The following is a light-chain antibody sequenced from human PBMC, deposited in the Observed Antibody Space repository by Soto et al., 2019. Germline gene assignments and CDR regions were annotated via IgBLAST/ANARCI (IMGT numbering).Light chain of an antibody. Sequence: QSVLIQPPSVSGSPGQSVTISCTGTSSDVGSYDYVSWYQQHPGTVPKPMIYNVNTQPSGVPDRFSGSKSGNTASMTISGLQAEDEADYQCCSYTSSATYLYVFGTGTKVTVL. CDR2: NVN. J-gene: IGLJ1*01. V-gene: IGLV2-11*01. CDR3: CSYTSSATYLYV. CDR1: SSDVGSYDY.